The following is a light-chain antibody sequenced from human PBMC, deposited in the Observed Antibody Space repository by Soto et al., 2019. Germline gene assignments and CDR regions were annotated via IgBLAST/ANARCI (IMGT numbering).Light chain of an antibody. CDR3: QQYNNWPPYT. CDR1: QSLSSN. J-gene: IGKJ2*01. Sequence: EIVMTQSPGTLSVSPGERATLSCRAGQSLSSNLAWYQQKPGQAPRLLIYGASTRATGIPARFSGSGSGTEFTLTISSLQSEDFAVYYCQQYNNWPPYTFGQGTKLEIK. CDR2: GAS. V-gene: IGKV3-15*01.